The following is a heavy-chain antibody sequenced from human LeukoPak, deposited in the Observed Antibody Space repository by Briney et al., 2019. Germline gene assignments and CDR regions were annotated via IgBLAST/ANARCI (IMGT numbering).Heavy chain of an antibody. V-gene: IGHV3-11*01. CDR2: ISSSGSTI. Sequence: GGSLRLSCAASGFTFSDYYMSWIRQAPGKGLEWVSYISSSGSTIYYADSVKGRFTISRDNAKNSLCLQMNSLRAEDTAVYYCARSMYQSRVIGVFDYWGQGTLVTVSS. CDR1: GFTFSDYY. CDR3: ARSMYQSRVIGVFDY. D-gene: IGHD2-8*01. J-gene: IGHJ4*02.